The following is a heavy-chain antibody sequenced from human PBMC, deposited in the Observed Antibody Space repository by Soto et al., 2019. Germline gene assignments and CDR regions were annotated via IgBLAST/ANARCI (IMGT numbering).Heavy chain of an antibody. D-gene: IGHD3-22*01. CDR1: GFTFSSYA. J-gene: IGHJ4*02. CDR3: TREDAKDSSGYYFNYFDY. CDR2: ISYDGSNK. Sequence: QVLLVDSGGGVVQPGRSLRLSCAASGFTFSSYAMHWVRQAPGKGLEWVAVISYDGSNKYYADFVKGRFTISRDNSKNTLYLQMSSLRADDTGVYYCTREDAKDSSGYYFNYFDYWGQGTLVTVSS. V-gene: IGHV3-30-3*01.